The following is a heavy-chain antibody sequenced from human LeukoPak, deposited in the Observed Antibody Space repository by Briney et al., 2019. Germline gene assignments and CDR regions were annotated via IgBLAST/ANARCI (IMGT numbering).Heavy chain of an antibody. CDR3: AREGCYGSGSPPSFDY. D-gene: IGHD3-10*01. V-gene: IGHV3-30*03. CDR1: GFTFSSYS. Sequence: GGSLRLSCAASGFTFSSYSMNWVRQAPGKGLEWVAVTSSDLNVKLYADSVKGRFTISRDNSRSTLYLQMNSLRPEDTAIYYCAREGCYGSGSPPSFDYWGQGTLVTVSS. CDR2: TSSDLNVK. J-gene: IGHJ4*02.